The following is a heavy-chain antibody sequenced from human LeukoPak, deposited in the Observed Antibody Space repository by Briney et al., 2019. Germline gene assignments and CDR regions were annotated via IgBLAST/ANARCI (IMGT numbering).Heavy chain of an antibody. D-gene: IGHD1-26*01. CDR3: AKGPGSYVHHY. V-gene: IGHV3-30*18. CDR1: GFTFSSYG. J-gene: IGHJ4*02. Sequence: GRSLRLSCAASGFTFSSYGMHWVRQAPGKGLEWVAVISYDGSNKYCADSVKGRFTISRDNSKNTLYLQMNSLRAEDTAVYYCAKGPGSYVHHYWGQGTLVTVSS. CDR2: ISYDGSNK.